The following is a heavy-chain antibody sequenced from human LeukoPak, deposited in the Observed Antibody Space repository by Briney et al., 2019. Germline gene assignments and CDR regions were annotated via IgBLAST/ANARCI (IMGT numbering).Heavy chain of an antibody. CDR3: AHVVGATKFDY. Sequence: ESGPTLVNPPQTLTLTCTFSGFSLSTRGVGVGWIRQPPGKALEWLALIYWNDDKRYSPSLKSRLTITKDTSKNQVVLTMTNMDPVDTATYYCAHVVGATKFDYWGQGTLVTVSS. D-gene: IGHD1-26*01. CDR2: IYWNDDK. J-gene: IGHJ4*02. CDR1: GFSLSTRGVG. V-gene: IGHV2-5*01.